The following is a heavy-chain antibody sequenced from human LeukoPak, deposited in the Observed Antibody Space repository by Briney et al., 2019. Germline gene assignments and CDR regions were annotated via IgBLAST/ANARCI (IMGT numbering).Heavy chain of an antibody. CDR1: GGTFSSYA. D-gene: IGHD6-19*01. J-gene: IGHJ4*02. CDR2: IIPIFGTA. Sequence: ASVKVSCKASGGTFSSYAISWVRQAPGQGLEWMGGIIPIFGTANYAQKFQGRVTITTDESTSTAYMELSSLRSEDTAVYYCAFQGRYSSGRHGYFDYWGQGTLLTVSS. V-gene: IGHV1-69*05. CDR3: AFQGRYSSGRHGYFDY.